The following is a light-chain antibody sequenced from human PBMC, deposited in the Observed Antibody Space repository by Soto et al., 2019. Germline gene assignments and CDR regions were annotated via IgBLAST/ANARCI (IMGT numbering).Light chain of an antibody. CDR1: SSDVGGYNY. CDR2: DVS. V-gene: IGLV2-14*01. Sequence: QSALTQPASVSGSPGQSITISCTGTSSDVGGYNYVSWYQQHPGKAPKLMIYDVSNRPSGVSNRFSGSKSGNTASLTISGLHAEDEADYSCSSYTSSSTYVVFGGGTKLTVL. CDR3: SSYTSSSTYVV. J-gene: IGLJ2*01.